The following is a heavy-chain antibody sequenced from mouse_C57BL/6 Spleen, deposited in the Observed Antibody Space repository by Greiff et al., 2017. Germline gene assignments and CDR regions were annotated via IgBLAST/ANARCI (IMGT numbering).Heavy chain of an antibody. CDR2: IWSGGST. D-gene: IGHD2-1*01. V-gene: IGHV2-2*01. CDR3: ARGNRYFDV. CDR1: GFSLTSYG. Sequence: VQLKESGPGLVQPSQSLSITCTVSGFSLTSYGVHWVRQSPGKGLEWLGVIWSGGSTDYNAAFISRLSISKDNSKSQVFFKMNSLQADDTAIYYCARGNRYFDVWGTGTTVTVSS. J-gene: IGHJ1*03.